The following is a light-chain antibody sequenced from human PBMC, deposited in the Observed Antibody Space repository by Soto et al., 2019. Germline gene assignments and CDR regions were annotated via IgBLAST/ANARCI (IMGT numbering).Light chain of an antibody. J-gene: IGLJ1*01. Sequence: QSALTQPASVSGSPGQSITISCTGTSSDVGGYIYVSWYQHHPGKAPKLMIYEVSNRPSGVSNRFSGSKSGNTASLTISGLQAEDEADYYCSSYTSSSIVFGTGTKLTVL. V-gene: IGLV2-14*01. CDR2: EVS. CDR1: SSDVGGYIY. CDR3: SSYTSSSIV.